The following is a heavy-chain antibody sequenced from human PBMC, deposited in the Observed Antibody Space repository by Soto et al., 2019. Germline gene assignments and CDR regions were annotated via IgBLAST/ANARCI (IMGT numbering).Heavy chain of an antibody. V-gene: IGHV3-30-3*01. D-gene: IGHD5-18*01. J-gene: IGHJ6*02. CDR3: ARAVDTAMATTGMEV. CDR1: GFTFSSYA. Sequence: GGSLRLSCSASGFTFSSYAMHWVRQGPGKGLEWVTIISYGGSNKYYADSVKGRFTISRDNSKNTLYLQMNSLRAEDTAVHYCARAVDTAMATTGMEVWGRGSTVSVSS. CDR2: ISYGGSNK.